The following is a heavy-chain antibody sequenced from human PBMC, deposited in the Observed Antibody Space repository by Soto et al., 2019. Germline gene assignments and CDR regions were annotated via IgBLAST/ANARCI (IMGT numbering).Heavy chain of an antibody. Sequence: GVPLRLPCTASGVTISSYAMHWIRQAQGKGLEGVAVISYDGSNKYYADSVKGRFTISRDNSKNTLYLQMNSLRAEDTAVYFCARALTRYYYDTSGYPYYYYGMDVWGQGTTVTVSS. J-gene: IGHJ6*02. D-gene: IGHD3-22*01. CDR1: GVTISSYA. V-gene: IGHV3-30-3*01. CDR3: ARALTRYYYDTSGYPYYYYGMDV. CDR2: ISYDGSNK.